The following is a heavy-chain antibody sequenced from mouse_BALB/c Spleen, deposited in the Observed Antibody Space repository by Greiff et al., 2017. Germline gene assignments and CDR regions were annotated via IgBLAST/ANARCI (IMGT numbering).Heavy chain of an antibody. CDR3: AKKGPYGKLPAY. CDR1: GYSITSGYY. J-gene: IGHJ3*01. Sequence: EVKLQESGPGLVKPSQSLSLTCSVTGYSITSGYYWNWIRQFPGNKLEWMGYISYDGSNNYNPSLKNRISITRDTSKNQFFLKLNSVTTEDTATYYCAKKGPYGKLPAYWGQGTLVTVSA. D-gene: IGHD2-1*01. V-gene: IGHV3-6*02. CDR2: ISYDGSN.